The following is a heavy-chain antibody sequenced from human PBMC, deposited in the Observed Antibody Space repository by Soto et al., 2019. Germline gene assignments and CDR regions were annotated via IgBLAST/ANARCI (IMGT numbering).Heavy chain of an antibody. J-gene: IGHJ2*01. CDR1: GYTFTNYA. Sequence: QVQLVQSGAEVKKPGASVKVSCKASGYTFTNYAIHWVRQAPGQRLEWMGWINGGNGNTKYSQQFQGRVTITRDTFASTAYMELSSLRSEDTAVFYCARSGYSSGWYRWYFDLWGRGTVVTVSS. CDR2: INGGNGNT. D-gene: IGHD6-19*01. CDR3: ARSGYSSGWYRWYFDL. V-gene: IGHV1-3*01.